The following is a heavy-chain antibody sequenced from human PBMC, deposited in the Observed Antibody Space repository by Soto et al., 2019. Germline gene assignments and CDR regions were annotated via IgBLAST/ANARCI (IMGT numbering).Heavy chain of an antibody. CDR3: AKDISPHLDIWGSYRLADDY. D-gene: IGHD3-16*02. Sequence: GGSLRLSCAASGFTFSSYAMSWVRQAPGKGLEWVSAISGSGGSTYYADSVKGRFTISRDNSKNTLYLQMNSLRAEDTAVYYCAKDISPHLDIWGSYRLADDYWGQGTLVTVSS. CDR2: ISGSGGST. CDR1: GFTFSSYA. J-gene: IGHJ4*02. V-gene: IGHV3-23*01.